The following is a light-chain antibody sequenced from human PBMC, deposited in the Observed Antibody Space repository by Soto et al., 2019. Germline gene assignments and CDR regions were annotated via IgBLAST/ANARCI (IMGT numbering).Light chain of an antibody. Sequence: AIQMTQSPSSLSASVGDRVTITCRASQDIRRDLGWYQQKPGKGPELLIYGASSLQSGVPSRFSGSGSGTDFTLTISSLQPEDFATYYCLQDYNYPLTFGGGTKVQIK. V-gene: IGKV1-6*01. CDR1: QDIRRD. J-gene: IGKJ4*01. CDR2: GAS. CDR3: LQDYNYPLT.